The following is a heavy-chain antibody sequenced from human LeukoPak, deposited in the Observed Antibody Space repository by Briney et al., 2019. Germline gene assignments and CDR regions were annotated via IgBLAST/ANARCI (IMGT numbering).Heavy chain of an antibody. CDR3: ARPYYYDSRIDP. J-gene: IGHJ5*02. CDR2: VYYSGST. D-gene: IGHD3-22*01. V-gene: IGHV4-30-4*01. CDR1: GGSISSGDHY. Sequence: SQTLSLTRTVSGGSISSGDHYWSWIRQPPGKGLEWIAYVYYSGSTYYNTSLKSRVTMSADTSKNQLSLKLSSVTTTDTSVYYCARPYYYDSRIDPWGQGILVTVSS.